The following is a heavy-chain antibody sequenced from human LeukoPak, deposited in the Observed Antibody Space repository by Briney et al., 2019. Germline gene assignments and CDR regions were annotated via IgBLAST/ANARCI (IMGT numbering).Heavy chain of an antibody. CDR1: GFTFSSYG. D-gene: IGHD6-6*01. CDR3: ATREGDGHGSSFSPLDY. J-gene: IGHJ4*02. V-gene: IGHV3-33*01. Sequence: GGSLRLSCAASGFTFSSYGMHWVRQGPGKGLEGVAVTWYDGSNKHYADSVKGRVTISRDNSKNTLYLQMHSLRAEDTAVYYCATREGDGHGSSFSPLDYWGQGTLVIVSS. CDR2: TWYDGSNK.